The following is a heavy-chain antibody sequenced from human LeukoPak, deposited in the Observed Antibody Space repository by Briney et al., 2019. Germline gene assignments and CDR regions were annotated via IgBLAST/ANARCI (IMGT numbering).Heavy chain of an antibody. CDR2: IYYSGST. CDR1: GDSISSHY. Sequence: SEPLSLTCTVSGDSISSHYWSWLRQPPGKGLEWLRYIYYSGSTNYNRSLKSRVTICVDTSKNPFSLKLRFVTAADTAVYYCARGRYSSSWYNVYYYYYGMDVWGQGTTVTVSS. V-gene: IGHV4-59*11. CDR3: ARGRYSSSWYNVYYYYYGMDV. D-gene: IGHD6-13*01. J-gene: IGHJ6*02.